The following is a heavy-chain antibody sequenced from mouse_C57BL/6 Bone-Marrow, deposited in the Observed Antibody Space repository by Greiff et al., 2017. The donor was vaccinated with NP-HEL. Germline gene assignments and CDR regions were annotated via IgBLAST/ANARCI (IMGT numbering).Heavy chain of an antibody. J-gene: IGHJ4*01. CDR3: ARAPITTVVAP. Sequence: DVKLVESGPGLVKPSQSLSLTCSVTGYSITSGYYWNWIRQFPGNKLEWMGYISYDGSNNYNPSLKNRISITRDPSKNQFFLKLNSVTTEDTATYYCARAPITTVVAPWGQGTSVTVSS. CDR2: ISYDGSN. D-gene: IGHD1-1*01. CDR1: GYSITSGYY. V-gene: IGHV3-6*01.